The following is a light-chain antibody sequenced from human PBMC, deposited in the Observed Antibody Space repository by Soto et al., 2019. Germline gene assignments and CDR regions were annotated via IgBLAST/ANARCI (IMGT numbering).Light chain of an antibody. CDR3: QQYNNWPRT. V-gene: IGKV3-15*01. CDR1: QSIRST. Sequence: ETVMTQSPATPSVSPGERATLSCRASQSIRSTLAWYQQKPGQPPRLLIYEASTRATGIPARFSGSGSGTEFTLTISSLQSEDFAVYYCQQYNNWPRTFGQGTKVDIK. J-gene: IGKJ1*01. CDR2: EAS.